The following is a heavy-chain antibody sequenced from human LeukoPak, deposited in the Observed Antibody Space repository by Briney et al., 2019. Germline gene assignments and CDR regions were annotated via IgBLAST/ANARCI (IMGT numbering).Heavy chain of an antibody. CDR1: GFTFSNAW. Sequence: GGSLRLSCAASGFTFSNAWMSWVRQAPGKGLEWVSAISGSGGSTYYADSVKGRFTISRDNSKNSLYLQMNSLRAEDTAVYYCAKGSNGYSNFDYWGQGTLVTVSS. CDR2: ISGSGGST. J-gene: IGHJ4*02. CDR3: AKGSNGYSNFDY. D-gene: IGHD5-24*01. V-gene: IGHV3-23*01.